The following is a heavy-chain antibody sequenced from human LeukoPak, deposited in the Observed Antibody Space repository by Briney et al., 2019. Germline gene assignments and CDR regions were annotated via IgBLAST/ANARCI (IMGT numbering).Heavy chain of an antibody. CDR3: TRGITVTGYYFDY. D-gene: IGHD6-19*01. V-gene: IGHV6-1*01. J-gene: IGHJ4*02. CDR2: TYYRSKWYN. Sequence: SQTLSLTCAISGDSVSSNSAAWNWIRQSLSRGLEWLGRTYYRSKWYNDYAISVKSRITINPDTSKNQFSLQLNSVTPEDTAVYYCTRGITVTGYYFDYWGQGTLVTVSS. CDR1: GDSVSSNSAA.